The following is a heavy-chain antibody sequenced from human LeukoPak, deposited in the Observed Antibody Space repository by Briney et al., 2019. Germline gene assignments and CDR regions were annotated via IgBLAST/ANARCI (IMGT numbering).Heavy chain of an antibody. V-gene: IGHV3-30-3*01. J-gene: IGHJ4*02. D-gene: IGHD1-1*01. Sequence: GGSLRLSCEASGFTFSAYAMTWVRQAPGKGLEWVAEISYDGGNTYYADSVKGRFTISRDNSKNTLYLQMNSLRAEETAVYYCAKEGTGIHFDYWGQGTLVTVSS. CDR1: GFTFSAYA. CDR3: AKEGTGIHFDY. CDR2: ISYDGGNT.